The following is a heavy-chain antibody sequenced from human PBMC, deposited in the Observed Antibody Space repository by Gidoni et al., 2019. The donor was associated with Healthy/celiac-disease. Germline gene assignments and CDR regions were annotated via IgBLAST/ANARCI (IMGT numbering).Heavy chain of an antibody. CDR2: INPNSGGT. J-gene: IGHJ3*02. D-gene: IGHD3-22*01. CDR3: AAYDSSGYVAFDI. Sequence: QVQLVQSGAEVKKPGASVTVSCKASGYTFTGYYMHWVRQAPGQGLEWMGWINPNSGGTNYAQKFQGRVTMTRDTSSSTAYMELSRLRSDDTAVYYCAAYDSSGYVAFDIWGQGTMVTVSS. V-gene: IGHV1-2*02. CDR1: GYTFTGYY.